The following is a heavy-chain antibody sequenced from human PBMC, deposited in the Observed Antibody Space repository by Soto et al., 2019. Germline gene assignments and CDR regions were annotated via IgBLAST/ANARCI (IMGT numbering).Heavy chain of an antibody. D-gene: IGHD3-22*01. J-gene: IGHJ3*02. Sequence: QVQLVQSGAEVKKPGASVKVSCKASGYIFTTYGISWVRQAPGQGLEWMGWISANNGNTYYAQKFQGRVIMTTDTPTRTLYLELRSLRYDDTAVYYCARDLQFYSDSSGYRDVFDIWGQGTMVTVSS. CDR2: ISANNGNT. CDR3: ARDLQFYSDSSGYRDVFDI. V-gene: IGHV1-18*01. CDR1: GYIFTTYG.